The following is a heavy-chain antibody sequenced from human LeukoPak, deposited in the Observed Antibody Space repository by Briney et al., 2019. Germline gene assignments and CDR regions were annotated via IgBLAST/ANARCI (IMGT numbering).Heavy chain of an antibody. V-gene: IGHV3-9*01. D-gene: IGHD3-10*01. CDR2: ISWNSGSI. Sequence: GGSLRLSCAASGFTFDDYAMHWVRQAPGKGLECVSGISWNSGSIGYADSVKGRFTISRDNAKNSLYLQMNSLRAEDTALYYCATEITNDAFDIWGQGTMVTVSS. CDR3: ATEITNDAFDI. J-gene: IGHJ3*02. CDR1: GFTFDDYA.